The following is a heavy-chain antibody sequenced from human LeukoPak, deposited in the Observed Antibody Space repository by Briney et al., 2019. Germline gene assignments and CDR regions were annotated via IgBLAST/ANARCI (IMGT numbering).Heavy chain of an antibody. CDR2: IIPILGIA. CDR1: GGTFSSYA. CDR3: ARWVYSGSYTEYFDY. J-gene: IGHJ4*02. V-gene: IGHV1-69*04. Sequence: EASVKVSCKASGGTFSSYAISWVRQAPGQGLEWMGRIIPILGIANYAQKFQGRVTITADKSTSTAYMELSSLRSEDTAVYYCARWVYSGSYTEYFDYWGQGTLVTVSP. D-gene: IGHD1-26*01.